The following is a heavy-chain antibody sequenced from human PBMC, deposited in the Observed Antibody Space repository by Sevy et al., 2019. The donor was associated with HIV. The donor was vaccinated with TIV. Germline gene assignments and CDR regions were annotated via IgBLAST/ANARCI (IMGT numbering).Heavy chain of an antibody. CDR2: ISGSGGST. CDR1: GFTFSSYA. Sequence: GGSLRLSCAASGFTFSSYAMSWVRQAPGKGLEWVSAISGSGGSTYYEDSVKGRFTISRDNAKNTLYLQMNSLRAEDTAVYYCATDSSGWTAYFDYWGQGTLVTVSS. J-gene: IGHJ4*02. CDR3: ATDSSGWTAYFDY. V-gene: IGHV3-23*01. D-gene: IGHD6-19*01.